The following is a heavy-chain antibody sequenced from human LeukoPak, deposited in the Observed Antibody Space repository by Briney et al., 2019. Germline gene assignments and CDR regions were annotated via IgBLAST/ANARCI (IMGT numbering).Heavy chain of an antibody. CDR2: ISGGGAKR. Sequence: GGSLRLSCAASGFTFDNYAMNWVRQAPGKGLEWVSYISGGGAKRHYSDSVKCRLTISRDNPKNTLYLQINNLRAEDTAMYYCAKCSAGYYNDAFDIWGRGTMVTVSS. CDR1: GFTFDNYA. V-gene: IGHV3-23*01. CDR3: AKCSAGYYNDAFDI. J-gene: IGHJ3*02. D-gene: IGHD3-10*02.